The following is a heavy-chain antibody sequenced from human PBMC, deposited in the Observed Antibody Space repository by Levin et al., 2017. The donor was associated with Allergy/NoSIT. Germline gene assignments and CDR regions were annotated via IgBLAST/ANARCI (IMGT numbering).Heavy chain of an antibody. V-gene: IGHV2-26*01. CDR3: ARILRDWNYVRGPWYYFDY. Sequence: VSGPTLVKPTETLTLTCTVSGFSLSNARMGVSWIRQPPGKALEWLAHIFSNDEKSYSTSLKSRLTISKDTSKSQVVLTMTNMDPVDTATYYCARILRDWNYVRGPWYYFDYWGQGTLVTVSS. J-gene: IGHJ4*02. CDR2: IFSNDEK. CDR1: GFSLSNARMG. D-gene: IGHD1-7*01.